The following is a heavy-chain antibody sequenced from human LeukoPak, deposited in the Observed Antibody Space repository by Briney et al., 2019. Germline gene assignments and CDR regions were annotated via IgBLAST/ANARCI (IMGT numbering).Heavy chain of an antibody. D-gene: IGHD6-19*01. CDR3: AEGSSSGWPYYFDY. J-gene: IGHJ4*02. CDR1: GFTFSSYA. CDR2: INDGGSST. V-gene: IGHV3-23*01. Sequence: GGSLTLSCAASGFTFSSYAMSWVRQAPGKGLEWVAAINDGGSSTYYADAVKGRFSISRDNSRTTLSVQMDSLRAEDTAVYYCAEGSSSGWPYYFDYWGQGTLVTVSS.